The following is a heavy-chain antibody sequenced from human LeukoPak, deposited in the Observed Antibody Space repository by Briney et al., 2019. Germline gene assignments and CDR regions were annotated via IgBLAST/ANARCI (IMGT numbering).Heavy chain of an antibody. J-gene: IGHJ4*02. CDR3: AKGSYYYGSGSYSFDY. Sequence: PGGSLRLSCAASGFTFSSYALSWVRQAPGKGLQWVSAISGSGGNTYYADSVKGRFTISRDNSKNTLYLQINSLSAEDTAVYYCAKGSYYYGSGSYSFDYWGQGTLVTVPS. D-gene: IGHD3-10*01. CDR2: ISGSGGNT. V-gene: IGHV3-23*01. CDR1: GFTFSSYA.